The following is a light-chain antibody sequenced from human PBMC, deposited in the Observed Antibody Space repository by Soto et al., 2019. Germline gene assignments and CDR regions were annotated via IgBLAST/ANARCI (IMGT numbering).Light chain of an antibody. J-gene: IGKJ1*01. V-gene: IGKV3-15*01. Sequence: EIVMTQSPATLSVSPGERATLSCRASQSVSTNLAWYQQKPGQAPRLLISGASARATGIPARFSGSGSGTEFTLTISSLQSEDFAVYYCQQYNNWPQTFGQGTKVDIK. CDR1: QSVSTN. CDR3: QQYNNWPQT. CDR2: GAS.